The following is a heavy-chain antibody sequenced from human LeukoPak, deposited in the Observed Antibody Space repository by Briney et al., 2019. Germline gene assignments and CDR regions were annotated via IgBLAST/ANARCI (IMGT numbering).Heavy chain of an antibody. J-gene: IGHJ3*02. D-gene: IGHD3-10*01. CDR2: IYYSGST. CDR3: ARAYYYGSGSYAFDI. Sequence: SETLSLTCTVSGGSISSYYWSWIRQPPGKGLEWIGYIYYSGSTNYNPSLKSRVTISVDTSKNQFSLKLSSVTAADTAVYYCARAYYYGSGSYAFDIWGQGTMVTVSS. CDR1: GGSISSYY. V-gene: IGHV4-59*01.